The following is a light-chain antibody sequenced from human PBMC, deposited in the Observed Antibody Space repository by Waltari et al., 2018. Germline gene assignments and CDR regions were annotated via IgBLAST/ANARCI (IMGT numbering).Light chain of an antibody. Sequence: EIVLTQSLATLSLSPGERATLYCRASQSVSSYLAWYQQKPGQDPRLLIYDAYNRATGIPARFSGSGSGTDFTLTISSLEPEDFAVYYCQQRSNWPPTFGQGTKVEIK. CDR2: DAY. CDR3: QQRSNWPPT. V-gene: IGKV3-11*01. J-gene: IGKJ1*01. CDR1: QSVSSY.